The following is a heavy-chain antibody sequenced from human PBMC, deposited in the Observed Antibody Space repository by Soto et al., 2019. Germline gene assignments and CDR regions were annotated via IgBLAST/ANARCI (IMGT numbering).Heavy chain of an antibody. J-gene: IGHJ6*02. Sequence: PSETLSLTCSVSGGSISSGYYYWSWIRQPPGKDLDWIGNIYYSGNTYYNPSLKSRLIISIDTSNNQFSLKVGSVTAADTAVYYWASTSLYGMDVWGQGTTVTVSS. CDR1: GGSISSGYYY. V-gene: IGHV4-30-4*01. CDR3: ASTSLYGMDV. CDR2: IYYSGNT.